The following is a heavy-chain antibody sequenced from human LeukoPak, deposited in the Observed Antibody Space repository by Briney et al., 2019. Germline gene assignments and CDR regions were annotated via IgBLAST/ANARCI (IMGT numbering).Heavy chain of an antibody. D-gene: IGHD3-10*01. V-gene: IGHV5-51*01. CDR2: IYPDDSDT. Sequence: GESLKIACKGSGYSFSNYWIGWVRQMPGKGLEWMGIIYPDDSDTRYSPYFQGQVTISADKSINTAYLQWSSLKASDSALYYCARRYYYGSGSWDTFDYWGQGTLVTVST. J-gene: IGHJ4*02. CDR3: ARRYYYGSGSWDTFDY. CDR1: GYSFSNYW.